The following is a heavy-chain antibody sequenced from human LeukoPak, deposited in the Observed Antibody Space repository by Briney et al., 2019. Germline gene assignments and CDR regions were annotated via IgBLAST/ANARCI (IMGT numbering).Heavy chain of an antibody. CDR2: IIPIFGIA. Sequence: ASVKVSCKASGGTFSSYAISWVRQAPGQGLEWMGRIIPIFGIANYAQKFQGRVTITADKSTSTAYMELSSLRSEDTAVYYCAKDTDYNYYDSSGYYQPNFDYWGQGTLVTVSP. CDR1: GGTFSSYA. CDR3: AKDTDYNYYDSSGYYQPNFDY. J-gene: IGHJ4*02. V-gene: IGHV1-69*04. D-gene: IGHD3-22*01.